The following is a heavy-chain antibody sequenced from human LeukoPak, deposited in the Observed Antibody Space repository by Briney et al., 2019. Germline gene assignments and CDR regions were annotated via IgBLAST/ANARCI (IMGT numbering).Heavy chain of an antibody. CDR3: ARHTLYGSGSYYVYYFDY. V-gene: IGHV1-2*02. CDR2: INPNSGGT. J-gene: IGHJ4*02. D-gene: IGHD3-10*01. Sequence: ASVKVSCKASGYTFTGYYMHWVRQAPGQGLEWMGWINPNSGGTNYAQKFQGRVTMTRDTSISTAYMELSRLRSDDTAVYYCARHTLYGSGSYYVYYFDYWGQGTLVTVSS. CDR1: GYTFTGYY.